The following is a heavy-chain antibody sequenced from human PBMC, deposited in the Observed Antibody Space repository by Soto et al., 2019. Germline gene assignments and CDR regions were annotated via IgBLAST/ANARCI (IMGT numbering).Heavy chain of an antibody. CDR3: ARNLASVHDY. V-gene: IGHV1-18*04. CDR2: INPYNGNT. D-gene: IGHD1-1*01. Sequence: QVQLVQSGGEVKRPGASVKVSCKASGYPFTSYGISWVRQAPGQGLEWMGWINPYNGNTKYAQKFQGRVTMTTETSTTTAYMELRSLSHDDTAVYYCARNLASVHDYWGQGSLVTVSS. CDR1: GYPFTSYG. J-gene: IGHJ4*02.